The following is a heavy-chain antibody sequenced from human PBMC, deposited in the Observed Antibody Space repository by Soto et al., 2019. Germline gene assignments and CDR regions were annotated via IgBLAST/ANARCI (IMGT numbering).Heavy chain of an antibody. CDR3: ARDELFSVLLWFGESTPRGYYYGMDV. Sequence: PGGSLRLSCAASGFTFSSYAMHWVRQAPGKGLEWVAVISYDGSNKYYADSVKGRFTISRDNSKNTLYLQMNSLRAEDTAVYYCARDELFSVLLWFGESTPRGYYYGMDVWGQGTTVTVSS. CDR2: ISYDGSNK. V-gene: IGHV3-30-3*01. J-gene: IGHJ6*02. D-gene: IGHD3-10*01. CDR1: GFTFSSYA.